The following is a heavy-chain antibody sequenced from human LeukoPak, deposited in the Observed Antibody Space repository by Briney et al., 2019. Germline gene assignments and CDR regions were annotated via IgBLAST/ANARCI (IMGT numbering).Heavy chain of an antibody. CDR1: GFTFSSSA. D-gene: IGHD2-15*01. Sequence: GSLRLSCAASGFTFSSSAMSWVRQPPGKGLEWIGEINHSGSTNYNPSLKSRVTISVDTSKNQFSLKLSSVTAADTAVYYCAREVPRRVVSHYGMDVWGQGTTVTVSS. V-gene: IGHV4-34*01. J-gene: IGHJ6*02. CDR2: INHSGST. CDR3: AREVPRRVVSHYGMDV.